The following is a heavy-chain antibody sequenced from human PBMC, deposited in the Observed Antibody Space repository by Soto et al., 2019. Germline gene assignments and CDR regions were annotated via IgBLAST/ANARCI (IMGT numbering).Heavy chain of an antibody. CDR2: INPSGGST. J-gene: IGHJ6*01. CDR1: GCAFTSYY. D-gene: IGHD2-2*02. V-gene: IGHV1-46*01. CDR3: ARLQKQFPTLVVGPVAISYYCYGMEV. Sequence: ASVKVSCKASGCAFTSYYMHWVGQAPGQGLEWMGMINPSGGSTRYAQKFQGRVTMTRETSQSTVYMGLSSLRSEDTHVYYCARLQKQFPTLVVGPVAISYYCYGMEVWGPGTTVTFSS.